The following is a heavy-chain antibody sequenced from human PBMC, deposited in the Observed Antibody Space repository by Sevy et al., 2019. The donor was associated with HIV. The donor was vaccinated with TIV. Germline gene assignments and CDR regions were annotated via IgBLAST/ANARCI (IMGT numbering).Heavy chain of an antibody. J-gene: IGHJ4*02. CDR3: ARAAIEDCSGGSYYEVVLYYFDY. D-gene: IGHD2-15*01. CDR1: GYSFTSYW. Sequence: GESLKISCKGSGYSFTSYWIGWVRQMPGKGLEWMGIIYPGDSDTRYSPSFQGQVTISADKSISTAYLRWSGLKASDTAMYYCARAAIEDCSGGSYYEVVLYYFDYWGQGTLVTVSS. V-gene: IGHV5-51*01. CDR2: IYPGDSDT.